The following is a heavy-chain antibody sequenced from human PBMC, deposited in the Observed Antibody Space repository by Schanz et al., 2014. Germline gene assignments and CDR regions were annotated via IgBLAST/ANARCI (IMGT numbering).Heavy chain of an antibody. CDR2: ISSTSSYI. CDR1: GFTFSNYS. Sequence: EMQLLESGGGLVKPGGSLRLSCAASGFTFSNYSMNWVRQAPGKGLEWVSSISSTSSYIFYADSVKGRFTISRDNAKNSLYLQMNSLRAEDTAVYYCVPMSIAAHWGQGTLVTVSS. CDR3: VPMSIAAH. V-gene: IGHV3-21*01. D-gene: IGHD6-6*01. J-gene: IGHJ4*02.